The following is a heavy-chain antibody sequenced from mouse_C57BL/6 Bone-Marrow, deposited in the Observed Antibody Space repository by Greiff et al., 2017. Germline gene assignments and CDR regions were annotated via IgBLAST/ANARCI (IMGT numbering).Heavy chain of an antibody. D-gene: IGHD2-3*01. CDR3: ARSEWLLLPYAMDY. V-gene: IGHV1-19*01. CDR1: GYTFTDYY. J-gene: IGHJ4*01. CDR2: FNPYNGGT. Sequence: EVQLQQSGPVLVKPGASVKMSCKASGYTFTDYYMNWVKQSHGKSLEWIGVFNPYNGGTSYNQKFKGKATLTVDKSSSTDYLELNSLTSEDSAIYYCARSEWLLLPYAMDYWGQGTSVTVSS.